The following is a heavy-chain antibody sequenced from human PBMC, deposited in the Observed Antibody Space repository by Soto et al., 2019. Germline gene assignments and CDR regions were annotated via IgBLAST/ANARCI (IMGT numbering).Heavy chain of an antibody. CDR2: ASGSGGNT. CDR1: GFTFSSYA. D-gene: IGHD4-17*01. CDR3: AQDHGDYRGNFFVS. Sequence: VQLLESGGGLVQPGGSLRLSCAASGFTFSSYAMSWVRQAPGKGLEWVSSASGSGGNTYYADSVKGRFTISRDNSKNTLYLQLNSLRAEDTAIYYCAQDHGDYRGNFFVSWGQGALVTVSS. V-gene: IGHV3-23*01. J-gene: IGHJ4*02.